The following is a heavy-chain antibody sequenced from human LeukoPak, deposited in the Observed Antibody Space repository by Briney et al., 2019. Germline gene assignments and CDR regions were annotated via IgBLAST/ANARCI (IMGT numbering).Heavy chain of an antibody. D-gene: IGHD3/OR15-3a*01. Sequence: GGSLRLSCAASGFTFSSYGMRWVRQAPGKGLEWVAFIRYDGSNKYYADSVKGRFTISRDNSKNTLYLQMNSLRAEDTAVYYCAKDPPWAGYLGAFDIWGQGTMVTVSS. CDR2: IRYDGSNK. J-gene: IGHJ3*02. CDR1: GFTFSSYG. CDR3: AKDPPWAGYLGAFDI. V-gene: IGHV3-30*02.